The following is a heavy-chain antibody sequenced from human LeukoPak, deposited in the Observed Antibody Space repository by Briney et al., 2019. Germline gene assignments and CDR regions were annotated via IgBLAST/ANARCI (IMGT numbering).Heavy chain of an antibody. CDR2: ISAYNGNT. CDR1: GYTFTSYG. V-gene: IGHV1-18*01. Sequence: ASVKVSCKASGYTFTSYGISWVRQAPGQGLEWMGWISAYNGNTNYAQKLQGRVTMTTDTSTSTAYMELRSLRSDDTAVYHCARVSRLVVVAALDYWGQGTLVTVSS. J-gene: IGHJ4*02. D-gene: IGHD2-15*01. CDR3: ARVSRLVVVAALDY.